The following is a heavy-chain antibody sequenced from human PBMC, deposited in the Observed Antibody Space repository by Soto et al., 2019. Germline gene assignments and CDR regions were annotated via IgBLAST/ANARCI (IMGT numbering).Heavy chain of an antibody. Sequence: EVQLLESGGGLVQPGGSLRLSCAASGFTFSSYAMSWVRQAPGKGLEWVSAITGSGSSTYYADSVKGRFTIYRDNSMNTLYLKMNSLRAEDTAVYYCSKKIASNMGSCDCWGQGTLVTASS. CDR2: ITGSGSST. D-gene: IGHD1-26*01. J-gene: IGHJ4*02. CDR3: SKKIASNMGSCDC. V-gene: IGHV3-23*01. CDR1: GFTFSSYA.